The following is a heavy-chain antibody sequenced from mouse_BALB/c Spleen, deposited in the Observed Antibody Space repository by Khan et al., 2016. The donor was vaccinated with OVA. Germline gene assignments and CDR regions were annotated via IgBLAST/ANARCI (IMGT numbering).Heavy chain of an antibody. J-gene: IGHJ3*01. Sequence: QVQLQQPGAELVKPGASVKISCKASGYTFTRYYMYWVKQRPGQGLEWIGGINPSKGDTKFNEKFKSKATLTVDKSSSTAYMQLSSLTSEDSAVYYGGRSGYGNPFAYWGQGTLVTVSA. CDR1: GYTFTRYY. CDR2: INPSKGDT. CDR3: GRSGYGNPFAY. V-gene: IGHV1S81*02. D-gene: IGHD2-1*01.